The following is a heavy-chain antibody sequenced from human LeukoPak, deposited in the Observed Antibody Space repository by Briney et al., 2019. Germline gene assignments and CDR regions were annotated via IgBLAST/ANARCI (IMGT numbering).Heavy chain of an antibody. CDR1: GYSISGGYY. D-gene: IGHD2/OR15-2a*01. J-gene: IGHJ4*02. CDR3: ARLPGMNIED. CDR2: IYHRGST. V-gene: IGHV4-38-2*01. Sequence: SETLSLTCAVSGYSISGGYYWVWIRQPPGKGLEWIGSIYHRGSTYYNPSLKSRVTISVDMSKNQFSLRLSSMTAADTAVYYRARLPGMNIEDWGLGTLVTVSS.